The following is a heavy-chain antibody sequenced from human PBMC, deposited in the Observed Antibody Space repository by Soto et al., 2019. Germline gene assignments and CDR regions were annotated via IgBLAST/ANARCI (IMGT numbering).Heavy chain of an antibody. CDR1: DFAFSSYG. V-gene: IGHV3-30*03. J-gene: IGHJ4*02. CDR3: ARDSGWPILNFDN. D-gene: IGHD3-10*01. Sequence: GGSLSLSCAASDFAFSSYGIHWVRQAPGKGLWWVAASSYDGRETFYADSAKGRFTVSKEMSKNTAFLQMNALRHEDTAVYFCARDSGWPILNFDNWGQGTPVTVYS. CDR2: SSYDGRET.